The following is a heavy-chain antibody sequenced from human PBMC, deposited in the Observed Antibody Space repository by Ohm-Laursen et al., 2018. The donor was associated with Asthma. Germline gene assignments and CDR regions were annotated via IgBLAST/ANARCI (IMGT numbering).Heavy chain of an antibody. CDR1: GFTFSSYA. CDR2: ISTASTFI. Sequence: SLRLSCAASGFTFSSYAMSWVRQAPGQGLEWVASISTASTFIYYADSVRGRFTTSRGNARNSVYLQMNSLRAEDTALYYCARIGPEWELPGREYSLHHWGEGTLVTVSS. CDR3: ARIGPEWELPGREYSLHH. V-gene: IGHV3-21*01. D-gene: IGHD1-26*01. J-gene: IGHJ1*01.